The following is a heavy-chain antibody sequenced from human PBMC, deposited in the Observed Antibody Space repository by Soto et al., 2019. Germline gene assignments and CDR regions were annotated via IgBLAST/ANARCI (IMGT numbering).Heavy chain of an antibody. D-gene: IGHD2-2*02. J-gene: IGHJ6*02. V-gene: IGHV1-3*01. CDR3: ARERGYTDV. Sequence: QVQLVQSGAEVKKPGASVKISCKASGYTFTSYAMHWVRQAPGQRLEWMGWINAGNGHTKYSQKFQGRVTITRDTSASTAYMELSSLRSADTAVYYCARERGYTDVWGQGTTVTVSS. CDR1: GYTFTSYA. CDR2: INAGNGHT.